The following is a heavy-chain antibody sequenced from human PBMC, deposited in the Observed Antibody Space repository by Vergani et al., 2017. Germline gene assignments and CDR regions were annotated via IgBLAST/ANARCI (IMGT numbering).Heavy chain of an antibody. CDR3: ARARYDILTGYYPSWFDP. CDR1: GYTFTGYY. CDR2: IIPIFGTA. Sequence: QVQLVQSGAEVKKPGASVKVSCKASGYTFTGYYIHWVRQAPGQGLEWMGRIIPIFGTANYAQKFQGRVTITADESTSTAYMELSSLRSEDTAVYYCARARYDILTGYYPSWFDPWGQGTLVTVSS. J-gene: IGHJ5*02. D-gene: IGHD3-9*01. V-gene: IGHV1-69*13.